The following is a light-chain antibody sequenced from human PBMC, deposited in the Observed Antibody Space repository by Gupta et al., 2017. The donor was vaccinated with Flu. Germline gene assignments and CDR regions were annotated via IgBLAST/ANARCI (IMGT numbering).Light chain of an antibody. V-gene: IGKV1-9*01. J-gene: IGKJ2*01. CDR3: QQHNTFPTT. CDR2: DAS. CDR1: QDISSY. Sequence: PSYRSASVGDRVTITCQASQDISSYLNWYQQKPVKGPKLLIYDASTFQTGVPSRFSGSGSGTELTLTMSIMQPEDFATYYCQQHNTFPTTLGQGTKMEI.